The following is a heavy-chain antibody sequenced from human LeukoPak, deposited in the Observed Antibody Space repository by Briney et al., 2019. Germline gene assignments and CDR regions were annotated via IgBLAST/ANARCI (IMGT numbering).Heavy chain of an antibody. V-gene: IGHV1-2*02. Sequence: GASVKVSCKASGYTFTGYYMQWVRQAPGQGLEWMGWINPNSGGTNYAQKFQGRVTMTRDASISTAYMELSRLRSDDTAVYYCARFRATTEPHFDYWGQGTLVTVSS. D-gene: IGHD1-26*01. CDR2: INPNSGGT. CDR1: GYTFTGYY. J-gene: IGHJ4*02. CDR3: ARFRATTEPHFDY.